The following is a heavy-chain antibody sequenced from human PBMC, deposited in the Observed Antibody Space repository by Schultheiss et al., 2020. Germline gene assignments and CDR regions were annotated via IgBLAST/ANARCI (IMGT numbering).Heavy chain of an antibody. CDR3: ARAVPAPLYYFDY. J-gene: IGHJ4*02. CDR1: GGSISSSSYY. V-gene: IGHV4-39*01. Sequence: SETLSLTCTVSGGSISSSSYYWGWIRQPPGKGLEWIGSIYYSGSTYYNPSLKSRVTISVDTSKNQFSLKLSSVTAADTAVYYCARAVPAPLYYFDYWGQGTLVTGSS. D-gene: IGHD2-2*01. CDR2: IYYSGST.